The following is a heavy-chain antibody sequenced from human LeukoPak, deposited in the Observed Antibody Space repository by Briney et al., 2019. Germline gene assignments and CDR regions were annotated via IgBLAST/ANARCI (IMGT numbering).Heavy chain of an antibody. D-gene: IGHD3-10*01. V-gene: IGHV1-2*02. Sequence: ASVKVSCKASGYSFNDKYLHWVRQAPGQGLEWMGSINPNSGGTNYAQKFQGRVTMTTDTSMSTAYMELSRLTSDDTAVYYCARPLRVTMIRGAAFRASSDFDPWGQGTLVTVSS. CDR2: INPNSGGT. CDR3: ARPLRVTMIRGAAFRASSDFDP. CDR1: GYSFNDKY. J-gene: IGHJ5*02.